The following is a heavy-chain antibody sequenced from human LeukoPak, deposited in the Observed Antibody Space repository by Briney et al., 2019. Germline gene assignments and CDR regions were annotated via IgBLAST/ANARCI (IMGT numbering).Heavy chain of an antibody. D-gene: IGHD3-9*01. CDR1: GFTFNNYA. J-gene: IGHJ4*02. CDR2: ISGSGYST. Sequence: PGGSLRLSCVASGFTFNNYAMTWVRQAPGKGLEWVSAISGSGYSTYYADSVKGRFTISRDNSKNTLYLQMNSLRADDTAVYYCAKAPYYDILTGPFSDYWGQGTLVTVSS. CDR3: AKAPYYDILTGPFSDY. V-gene: IGHV3-23*01.